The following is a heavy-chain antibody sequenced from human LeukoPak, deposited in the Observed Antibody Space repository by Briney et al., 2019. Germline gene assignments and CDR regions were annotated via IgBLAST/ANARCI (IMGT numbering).Heavy chain of an antibody. J-gene: IGHJ6*02. Sequence: SVKVSCKASGGTFSSYAISWVRQAPGQGLEWMGRIIPILGIANYAQKFQGRVTITADKSTSTAYTELSSLRSEDTAVYYCARLYSVVVVAASQEGMDVWGQGATVTVSS. CDR2: IIPILGIA. D-gene: IGHD2-15*01. CDR1: GGTFSSYA. V-gene: IGHV1-69*04. CDR3: ARLYSVVVVAASQEGMDV.